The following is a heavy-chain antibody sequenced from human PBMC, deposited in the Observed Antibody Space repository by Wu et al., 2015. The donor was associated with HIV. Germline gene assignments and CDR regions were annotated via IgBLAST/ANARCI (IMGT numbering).Heavy chain of an antibody. CDR2: INPNSGGT. J-gene: IGHJ5*02. CDR1: GYTFTGYY. D-gene: IGHD3-22*01. V-gene: IGHV1-2*02. CDR3: ARADRTEITYYYESTDWFDP. Sequence: QVQLVQSVPEVKKPGASVKVSCKASGYTFTGYYMHWVRQAPGQGLEWMGWINPNSGGTNYAQKFQGRVTMTRDTSISTAYMELSRLRSDDTAVYYCARADRTEITYYYESTDWFDPWGQGTLVTVSS.